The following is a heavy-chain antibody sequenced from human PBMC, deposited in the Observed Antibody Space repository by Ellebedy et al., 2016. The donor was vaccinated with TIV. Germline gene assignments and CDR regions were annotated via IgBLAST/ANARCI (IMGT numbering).Heavy chain of an antibody. Sequence: ASVKVSCKASGYTFTSYYMHWVRHAPGQGLEWMGIINPSGGSTSYAQKFQGRVTLTRDTSTSTAYMELSSLRSDDTAVYYCARGPYGGISVWYFDLWGRGTLVTVSS. V-gene: IGHV1-46*01. CDR3: ARGPYGGISVWYFDL. CDR2: INPSGGST. CDR1: GYTFTSYY. D-gene: IGHD4-23*01. J-gene: IGHJ2*01.